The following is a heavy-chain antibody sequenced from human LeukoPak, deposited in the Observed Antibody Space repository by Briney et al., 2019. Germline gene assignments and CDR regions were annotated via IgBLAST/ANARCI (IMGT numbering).Heavy chain of an antibody. Sequence: GGSLRLSCAASGFTFDDYAMHWVRQPPGKGLEWVSGISWNGSTIGYADSVKGRFTISRDNAKNSLYLQMNSLRAEDTAVYYCARGLTYYDFWSGYYTGYYYCYMDVWGKGTTVTVSS. CDR3: ARGLTYYDFWSGYYTGYYYCYMDV. CDR1: GFTFDDYA. CDR2: ISWNGSTI. V-gene: IGHV3-9*01. D-gene: IGHD3-3*01. J-gene: IGHJ6*03.